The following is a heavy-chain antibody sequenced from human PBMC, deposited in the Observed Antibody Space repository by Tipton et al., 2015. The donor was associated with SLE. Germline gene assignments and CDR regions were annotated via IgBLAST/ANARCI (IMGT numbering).Heavy chain of an antibody. D-gene: IGHD6-19*01. V-gene: IGHV4-4*07. J-gene: IGHJ5*02. Sequence: TLSLTCTVSGGAISTFYWSWIRQSAGKGLEWIGRIYSSGRTNYNPSLKSRVTMSVDTSRKQFSLKLTSVTAADTAVYYCARDRAFTKGSGRAGGWFDPWGQGTPVTVSS. CDR1: GGAISTFY. CDR3: ARDRAFTKGSGRAGGWFDP. CDR2: IYSSGRT.